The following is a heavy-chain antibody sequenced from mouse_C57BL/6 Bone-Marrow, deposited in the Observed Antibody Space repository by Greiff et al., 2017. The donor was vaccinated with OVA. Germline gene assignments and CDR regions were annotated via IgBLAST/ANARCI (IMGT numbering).Heavy chain of an antibody. D-gene: IGHD1-1*01. Sequence: DVKLVESGGGLVQPGGSLSLSCAASGFTFTDYYMSWVRQPPGKALEWLGFIRNKANGYTTEYSASVKGRFTISRANSHSILYLQMNALSAEDSATYYCASPRIYYYCSYLYYFDYWGQGTTLTVSS. CDR3: ASPRIYYYCSYLYYFDY. CDR2: IRNKANGYTT. V-gene: IGHV7-3*01. CDR1: GFTFTDYY. J-gene: IGHJ2*01.